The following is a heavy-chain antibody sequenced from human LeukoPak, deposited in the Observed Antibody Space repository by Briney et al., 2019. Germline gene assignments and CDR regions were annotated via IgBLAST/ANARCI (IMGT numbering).Heavy chain of an antibody. CDR1: GFAFGSYY. CDR2: IKPDGSEE. Sequence: PGGSLRLSCAASGFAFGSYYMNWVRQAPGKGLEWVANIKPDGSEENYVGSVRGRFTISRDNAKNSVYLQMNSPRADDTALYYCVRGHYADYTSQGTLVTVSS. J-gene: IGHJ4*02. V-gene: IGHV3-7*01. CDR3: VRGHYADY.